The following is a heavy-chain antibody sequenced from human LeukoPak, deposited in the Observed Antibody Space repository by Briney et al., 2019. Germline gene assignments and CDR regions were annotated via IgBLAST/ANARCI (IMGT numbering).Heavy chain of an antibody. V-gene: IGHV4-59*01. D-gene: IGHD3-16*01. J-gene: IGHJ3*02. CDR1: SGSISTYY. CDR3: ARDDALGDNALDI. Sequence: PSETLSLTCTVSSGSISTYYWSWIRQPPGKGLEWIGNMYHSGTTNYNPSLKSRVTISVDTSRNQFSLNLTSVTAADTAVYYCARDDALGDNALDIWGQGTMVTVSS. CDR2: MYHSGTT.